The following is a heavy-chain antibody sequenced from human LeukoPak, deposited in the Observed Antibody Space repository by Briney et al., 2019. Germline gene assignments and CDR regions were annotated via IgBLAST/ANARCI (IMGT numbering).Heavy chain of an antibody. CDR2: IFPSGGEI. Sequence: PGGSLRLSCAASGFTFSTFAMIWVRQPPGKGLEWVSSIFPSGGEIHYADSVMGRFTISRDNSKNTLYLQLNSLSADDTAVYYCARNSSWYGVSWGQGTLVTVSS. D-gene: IGHD6-13*01. CDR1: GFTFSTFA. J-gene: IGHJ4*02. V-gene: IGHV3-23*01. CDR3: ARNSSWYGVS.